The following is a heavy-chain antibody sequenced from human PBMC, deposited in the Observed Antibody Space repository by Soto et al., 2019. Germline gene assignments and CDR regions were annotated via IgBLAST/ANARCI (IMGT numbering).Heavy chain of an antibody. CDR3: ARRGFSSSWGYWYFDL. CDR2: MNPNSGNT. D-gene: IGHD6-13*01. CDR1: GYTFTSYD. Sequence: QVPLVQSGAEVKKPGASVRVSCKASGYTFTSYDINWVRQATGQGLEWMGWMNPNSGNTGYAQKFQGRVTMTRNTSISTVYMDLSSLRSEDTAVYYCARRGFSSSWGYWYFDLWGRGTLVTVSS. V-gene: IGHV1-8*01. J-gene: IGHJ2*01.